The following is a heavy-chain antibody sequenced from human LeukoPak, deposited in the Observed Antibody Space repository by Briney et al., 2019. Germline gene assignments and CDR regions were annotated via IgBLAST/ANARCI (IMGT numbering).Heavy chain of an antibody. Sequence: GGSLRLSCAASGFTFSDYYMSWIRQAPGKGLEWVAYITSSGDDIYYADSVKGRFTISRDNAKNALFLRMSSLRVEDTATYYCASDMVATSGDFWGQGTLVSVSS. CDR3: ASDMVATSGDF. CDR1: GFTFSDYY. CDR2: ITSSGDDI. V-gene: IGHV3-11*01. J-gene: IGHJ4*02. D-gene: IGHD5-12*01.